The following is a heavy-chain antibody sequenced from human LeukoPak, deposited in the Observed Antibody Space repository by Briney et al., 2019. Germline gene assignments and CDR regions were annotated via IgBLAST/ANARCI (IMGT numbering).Heavy chain of an antibody. CDR1: GFTFSNAW. J-gene: IGHJ4*02. V-gene: IGHV3-23*01. D-gene: IGHD4-23*01. CDR3: AKGGGAYGGIDY. CDR2: ITHSGGRA. Sequence: GGSLRLSCAASGFTFSNAWMSWVRQAPGKGLEWVSAITHSGGRAYFADSVKGRFTISRDNAKNTLYLQMNSLRADDTAIYYCAKGGGAYGGIDYWGQGTLVTVSS.